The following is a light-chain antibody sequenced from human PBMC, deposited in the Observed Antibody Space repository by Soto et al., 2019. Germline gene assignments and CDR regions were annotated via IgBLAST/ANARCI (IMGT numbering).Light chain of an antibody. CDR3: GSWDSSMSAYV. V-gene: IGLV1-51*01. J-gene: IGLJ1*01. Sequence: QSVLTQPPSLSGAPGQKVTISCSGSSSNIGGNSVSWYQQLPGTAPKLLIYDDNKRPSGIPDRFSGSKSGTSATLGITGFQTGDEADYYCGSWDSSMSAYVFGTGTKVT. CDR1: SSNIGGNS. CDR2: DDN.